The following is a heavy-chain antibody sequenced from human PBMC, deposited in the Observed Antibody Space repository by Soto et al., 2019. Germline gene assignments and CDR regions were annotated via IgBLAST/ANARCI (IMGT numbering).Heavy chain of an antibody. CDR1: GFTFSHYA. Sequence: LRLSCTASGFTFSHYALHWLRQTPGKGLEWVAYISYHGNTEKYADSVKGRFTISRDNYKKEVYLQMNSLRIEDTAVYYCARVGLNVFRAANDSYNWFEPWGQGTLVTVSS. D-gene: IGHD6-25*01. V-gene: IGHV3-30*04. J-gene: IGHJ5*02. CDR3: ARVGLNVFRAANDSYNWFEP. CDR2: ISYHGNTE.